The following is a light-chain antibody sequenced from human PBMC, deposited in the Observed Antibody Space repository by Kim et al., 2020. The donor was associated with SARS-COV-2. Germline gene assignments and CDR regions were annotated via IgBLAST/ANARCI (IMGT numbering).Light chain of an antibody. J-gene: IGKJ5*01. CDR2: SAS. Sequence: DIQLTQSPSFLSASKGDRVTITCRASQDISDLLAWYRQKPGKVPELLIFSASILQTGVPSRFSGRGSGTEFTLTISGLQPEDFALYYCQHLHYYPLTFGQGTRLEIK. V-gene: IGKV1-9*01. CDR1: QDISDL. CDR3: QHLHYYPLT.